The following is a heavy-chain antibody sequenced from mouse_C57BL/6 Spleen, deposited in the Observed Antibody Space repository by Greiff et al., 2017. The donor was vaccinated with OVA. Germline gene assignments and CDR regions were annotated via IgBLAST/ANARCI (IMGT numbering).Heavy chain of an antibody. CDR2: IDPSDSYT. V-gene: IGHV1-69*01. CDR1: GYTFTSYW. CDR3: ARSLSNYFDY. Sequence: QVQLKQPGAELVMPGASVKLSCKASGYTFTSYWMHWVKQRPGQGLEWIGEIDPSDSYTNYNQKFKGKSTLTVDKSSSTAYMQLSSLTSEDSAVXYCARSLSNYFDYWGQGTTLTVSS. J-gene: IGHJ2*01. D-gene: IGHD1-1*01.